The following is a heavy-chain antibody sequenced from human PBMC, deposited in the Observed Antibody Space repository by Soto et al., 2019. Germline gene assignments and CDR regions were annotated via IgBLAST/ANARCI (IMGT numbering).Heavy chain of an antibody. CDR1: GYTFTSYA. V-gene: IGHV1-3*01. D-gene: IGHD3-10*01. CDR2: INAGNGNT. Sequence: ASVKVSCKASGYTFTSYAMHWVRQAPGQRLEWMGWINAGNGNTKYSQKFQGRVTITRDTSASTAYMELSSLRSEDTAVYYCARDPSGNDAFDIWGQGTMVTVS. CDR3: ARDPSGNDAFDI. J-gene: IGHJ3*02.